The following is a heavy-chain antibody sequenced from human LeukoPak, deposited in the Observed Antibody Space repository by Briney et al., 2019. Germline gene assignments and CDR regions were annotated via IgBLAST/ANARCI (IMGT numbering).Heavy chain of an antibody. V-gene: IGHV3-33*01. D-gene: IGHD2-2*03. J-gene: IGHJ5*02. CDR2: IWYDGSNK. Sequence: TGGSLRLSCAASGFTFSSYGMHWVRQAPGKGLEWVAVIWYDGSNKYYADSVKGRFTISRDNSKNTLYLQTNSPRAEDTAVYYCARGLDIVVVPAANERDNWFDPWGQGTLVTVSS. CDR3: ARGLDIVVVPAANERDNWFDP. CDR1: GFTFSSYG.